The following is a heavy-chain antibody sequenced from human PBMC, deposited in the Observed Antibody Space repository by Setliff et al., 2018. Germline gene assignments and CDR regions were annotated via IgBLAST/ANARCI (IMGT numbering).Heavy chain of an antibody. CDR3: ARDQFRKSGGLYS. CDR2: LSEDGSNE. CDR1: GFTFNNFG. V-gene: IGHV3-30*03. Sequence: GGSLRLSCAASGFTFNNFGMTWVRQAPVKGLDWVATLSEDGSNEFYADSVKGRFTIFRDNSKNTLYLQMSSLRPDDTAMYYCARDQFRKSGGLYSWGQGTLVTVSS. J-gene: IGHJ5*02. D-gene: IGHD2-15*01.